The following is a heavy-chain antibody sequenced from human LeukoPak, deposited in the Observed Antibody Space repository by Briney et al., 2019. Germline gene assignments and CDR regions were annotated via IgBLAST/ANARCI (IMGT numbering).Heavy chain of an antibody. J-gene: IGHJ4*02. D-gene: IGHD2-8*02. CDR3: ASGNGYCSGGNCAGAY. Sequence: GGSLRLSCAASGFTFSSYSMNWVRQAPGKGLEWVSYISSSSTIYYADSVKGRFTISRDNAKNSLYLQMNSLRAEDTAVYYCASGNGYCSGGNCAGAYWGQGTLVTVSS. V-gene: IGHV3-48*01. CDR1: GFTFSSYS. CDR2: ISSSSTI.